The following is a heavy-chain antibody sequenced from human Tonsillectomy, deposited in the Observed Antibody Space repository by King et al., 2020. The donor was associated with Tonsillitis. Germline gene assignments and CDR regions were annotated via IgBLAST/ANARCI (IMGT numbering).Heavy chain of an antibody. D-gene: IGHD3-3*01. CDR1: EFTFSSYA. V-gene: IGHV3-23*04. CDR3: ARDGYYDYWSGSFNFDY. CDR2: LSGSGVTT. J-gene: IGHJ4*02. Sequence: VQLVESGGGLVQPGGSLRLSCAASEFTFSSYAMSWVRQAPGKGLEWVSGLSGSGVTTYYADSVKGRFTISRDNSNNTLYLQMNSLRAEDTAVYYCARDGYYDYWSGSFNFDYWGQGTLVTVSS.